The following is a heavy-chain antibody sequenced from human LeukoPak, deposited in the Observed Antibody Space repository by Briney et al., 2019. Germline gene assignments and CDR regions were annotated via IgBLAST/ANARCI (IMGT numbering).Heavy chain of an antibody. CDR3: AREYTAMELWDY. D-gene: IGHD5-18*01. CDR1: GFTFSSYW. CDR2: IKQDGSEK. J-gene: IGHJ4*02. V-gene: IGHV3-7*01. Sequence: PGGSLRLSCAAYGFTFSSYWMSWVRQAPGKGLEWVANIKQDGSEKYYVDSVKGRFTISRDNAKNSLYLQMNSLRAEDTAVYYCAREYTAMELWDYWGQGTLVTVSS.